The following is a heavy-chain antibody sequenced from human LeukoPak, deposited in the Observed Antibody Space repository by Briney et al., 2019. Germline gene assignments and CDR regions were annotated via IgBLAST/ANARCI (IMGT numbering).Heavy chain of an antibody. CDR2: ISWNSGSI. V-gene: IGHV3-9*03. J-gene: IGHJ4*02. CDR1: GFTFDDYA. D-gene: IGHD3-22*01. CDR3: AKSYYYDSSGYLGGGNYFDY. Sequence: PGRSLRLSCAASGFTFDDYAMHWVRQAPGKGLEWVSGISWNSGSIGYADSVKGRFTICRDNAKNSLYLQMNSLRAEDMALYYCAKSYYYDSSGYLGGGNYFDYWGQGTLVTVSS.